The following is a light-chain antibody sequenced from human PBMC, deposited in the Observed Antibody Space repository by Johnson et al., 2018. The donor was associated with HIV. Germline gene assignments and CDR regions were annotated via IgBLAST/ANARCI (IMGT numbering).Light chain of an antibody. CDR1: SSNIGNNY. Sequence: QSVLTQPPSVSAAPGQKVTISCSESSSNIGNNYVSWYQQLPGTAPKLLIYENNKRPSGIPDRFSGSKSGTSATLGITGLQTGDEADYYCGPWDSSLSALFGTGTKFTVL. J-gene: IGLJ1*01. CDR3: GPWDSSLSAL. CDR2: ENN. V-gene: IGLV1-51*02.